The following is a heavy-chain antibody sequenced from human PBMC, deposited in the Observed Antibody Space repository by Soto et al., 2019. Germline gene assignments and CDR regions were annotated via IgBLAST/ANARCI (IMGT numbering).Heavy chain of an antibody. D-gene: IGHD5-18*01. Sequence: GASVKVSCKACGYTFTHYYMHWVRQAPGQGLEWMGIINPNGGSTTYAQRFRAGFTMTRDTSTSTVYMELSSLRSEDSAVYYCATSVNSAMAFDYWGQGTLVTVSS. V-gene: IGHV1-46*01. CDR2: INPNGGST. CDR3: ATSVNSAMAFDY. CDR1: GYTFTHYY. J-gene: IGHJ4*02.